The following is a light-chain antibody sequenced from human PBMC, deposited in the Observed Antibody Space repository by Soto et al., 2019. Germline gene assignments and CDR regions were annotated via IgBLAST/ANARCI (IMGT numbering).Light chain of an antibody. CDR3: MQGPHWPPRYT. Sequence: DVVMTQSPLSLPVALGQPASISCRYSQSLVYADGNTFFDWFHQRPGHSPRRLIYKVSNRDSGVPDRFSGSGSATDFTLRISRVEAEDVGVYYCMQGPHWPPRYTFGQGTKLEIK. V-gene: IGKV2-30*01. J-gene: IGKJ2*01. CDR1: QSLVYADGNTF. CDR2: KVS.